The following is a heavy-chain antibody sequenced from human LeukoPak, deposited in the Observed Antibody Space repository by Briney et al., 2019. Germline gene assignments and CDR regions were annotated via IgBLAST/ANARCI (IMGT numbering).Heavy chain of an antibody. J-gene: IGHJ4*02. CDR2: ISYDGSNK. Sequence: GRSLRLSCAASGFTFSSYAMHWVRQAPGKGLEWVAVISYDGSNKYYADSVKGRFTISRDNSKNTLYLQMNSLRAENTAVYYCARDNDLSGSFVYYFDYWGQGPLVTVSS. CDR1: GFTFSSYA. CDR3: ARDNDLSGSFVYYFDY. D-gene: IGHD1-26*01. V-gene: IGHV3-30-3*01.